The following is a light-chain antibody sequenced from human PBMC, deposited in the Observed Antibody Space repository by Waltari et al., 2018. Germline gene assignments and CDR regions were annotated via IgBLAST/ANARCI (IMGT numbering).Light chain of an antibody. Sequence: QSALTQPASVSGSPGQSITMSCTGTSSDVGGYNYFSWYQKHPGKAPKVMIYDVSNRPAGVSNRFAGSKSGNTASLTISGLQAEDEADYYCSSYTSSSTLVFGGGTKLTVL. J-gene: IGLJ3*02. CDR1: SSDVGGYNY. CDR2: DVS. V-gene: IGLV2-14*03. CDR3: SSYTSSSTLV.